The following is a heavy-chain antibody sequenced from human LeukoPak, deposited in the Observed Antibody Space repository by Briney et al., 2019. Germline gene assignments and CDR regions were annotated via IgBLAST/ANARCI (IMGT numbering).Heavy chain of an antibody. V-gene: IGHV4-61*02. CDR2: IYASGST. CDR1: GGSISSGSYY. CDR3: ARVFRKAGYNYDGFDI. Sequence: SETLSLTCTVSGGSISSGSYYWSWIRQPAGKGLEWIVRIYASGSTNYNPSLKSRVAISIDTSKNQFSLKLTSVTAADTALYYCARVFRKAGYNYDGFDIWGQGTMVTVSS. J-gene: IGHJ3*02. D-gene: IGHD5-24*01.